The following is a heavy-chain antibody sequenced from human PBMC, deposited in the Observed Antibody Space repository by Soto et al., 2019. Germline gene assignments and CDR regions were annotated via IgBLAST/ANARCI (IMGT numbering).Heavy chain of an antibody. D-gene: IGHD1-7*01. CDR2: VSHVDST. CDR3: ARAYLTGTTPPYNWFDR. V-gene: IGHV4-34*01. Sequence: QVQLLQWGTGALKPSETLSLTCTVHGGSLGGYYWNWIRQSPGKALEWIGEVSHVDSTNYNTSLKGRATISLDTPKNQFSLKLTSMTAADTAVYYCARAYLTGTTPPYNWFDRWGQGTLVTVSS. CDR1: GGSLGGYY. J-gene: IGHJ5*02.